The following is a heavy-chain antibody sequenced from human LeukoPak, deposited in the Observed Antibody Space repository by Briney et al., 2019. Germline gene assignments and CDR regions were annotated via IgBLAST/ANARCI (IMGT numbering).Heavy chain of an antibody. CDR1: GYTFTSYD. D-gene: IGHD1-26*01. CDR3: ARGGYIVGAIFFDY. CDR2: MNPNSGNT. V-gene: IGHV1-8*03. Sequence: ASVKVSCKASGYTFTSYDINWVRQATGQGLEWMGWMNPNSGNTGYAQKFQGRVTITRNTSISTAYMELSSLRSEDTAVYYCARGGYIVGAIFFDYWGQGTLVTVSS. J-gene: IGHJ4*02.